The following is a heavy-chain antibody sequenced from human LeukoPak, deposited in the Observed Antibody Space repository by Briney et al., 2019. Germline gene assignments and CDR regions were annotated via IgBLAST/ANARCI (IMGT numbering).Heavy chain of an antibody. Sequence: GGSLRLSCAASGFTFSSYGMHWVRQAPGKGLEWVAFIRYDGSNKYYADSVKGRFTISRDNSKNTLYLQMNSLRTEDTAVYYCAKDRLVRWELPGYWGQGTLVTVSS. D-gene: IGHD1-26*01. CDR3: AKDRLVRWELPGY. J-gene: IGHJ4*02. CDR2: IRYDGSNK. CDR1: GFTFSSYG. V-gene: IGHV3-30*02.